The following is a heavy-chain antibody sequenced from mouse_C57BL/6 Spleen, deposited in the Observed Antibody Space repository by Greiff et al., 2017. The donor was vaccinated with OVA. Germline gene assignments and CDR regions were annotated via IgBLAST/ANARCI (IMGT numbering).Heavy chain of an antibody. CDR2: IYPGDGDT. D-gene: IGHD4-1*01. CDR3: ANWDAAF. V-gene: IGHV1-82*01. CDR1: GYAFSSSW. Sequence: VKLQESGPELVKPGASVKISCKASGYAFSSSWMNWVKQRPGKGLEWIGRIYPGDGDTNYNGKFKGKATLTADKSSNTAYMQLSSLTSEDSAVYFCANWDAAFWGQGTLVTVSA. J-gene: IGHJ3*01.